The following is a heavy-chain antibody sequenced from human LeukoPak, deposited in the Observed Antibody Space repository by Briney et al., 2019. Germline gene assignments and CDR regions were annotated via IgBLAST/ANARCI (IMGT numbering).Heavy chain of an antibody. J-gene: IGHJ6*03. V-gene: IGHV4-39*01. CDR2: IYYSGTT. CDR3: ATNGYYCMDV. Sequence: SETLSLTCTVSGDSISSSTYYWGWIRQPPGKGLEWIGSIYYSGTTYYNPSLKSRVTISVDTSKNQFSLKLSSVTAADTAVYYCATNGYYCMDVWGKGTTVTVSS. CDR1: GDSISSSTYY. D-gene: IGHD2-8*01.